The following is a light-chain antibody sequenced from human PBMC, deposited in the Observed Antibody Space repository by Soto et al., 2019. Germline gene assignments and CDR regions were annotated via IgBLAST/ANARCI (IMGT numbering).Light chain of an antibody. J-gene: IGLJ1*01. Sequence: QSALTQPASVSGSPGQSITISFTGTSSDVGGYKYVSWYQQHPGEAPKLRIYEVSNRPSGVSNRFSGSKSGNTASLTISGLQAEEESDYYCSSYTSSSPCVFGTGTKLTVL. CDR1: SSDVGGYKY. CDR3: SSYTSSSPCV. V-gene: IGLV2-14*01. CDR2: EVS.